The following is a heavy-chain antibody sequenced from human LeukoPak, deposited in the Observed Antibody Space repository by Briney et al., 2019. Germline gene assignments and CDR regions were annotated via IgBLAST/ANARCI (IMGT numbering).Heavy chain of an antibody. CDR2: IYSGGST. CDR3: ARDSQGIDGSFDY. J-gene: IGHJ4*02. V-gene: IGHV3-53*01. CDR1: GFTVSSNY. Sequence: PGGSLRLSCAASGFTVSSNYMSWLRQAPGKGLEWVSVIYSGGSTYYADSVKGRFTISRDNSKNTLYLQMNSLRAEDTAVYYCARDSQGIDGSFDYWGQGTLVTVSS. D-gene: IGHD5-24*01.